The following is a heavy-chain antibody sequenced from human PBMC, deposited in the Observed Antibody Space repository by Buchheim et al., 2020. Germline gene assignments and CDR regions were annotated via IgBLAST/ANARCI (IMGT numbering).Heavy chain of an antibody. CDR2: IYPGDSYT. J-gene: IGHJ4*02. D-gene: IGHD5-18*01. Sequence: EVQLVQSGAEVKRPGESLKISCQGSGYSFTGAYIAWVRPMPGKGLEWMGNIYPGDSYTADNPSFQGQVTMSVDKSIRTAYLQWYSLKASDSAVYYCARRVRDSSGYNFDFWGQGTL. CDR1: GYSFTGAY. CDR3: ARRVRDSSGYNFDF. V-gene: IGHV5-51*01.